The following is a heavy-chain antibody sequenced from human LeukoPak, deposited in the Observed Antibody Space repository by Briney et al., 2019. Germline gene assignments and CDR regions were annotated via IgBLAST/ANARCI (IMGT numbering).Heavy chain of an antibody. CDR2: ISWNSGSI. J-gene: IGHJ6*02. D-gene: IGHD6-25*01. CDR3: AEDKRAKDYYYYGMDV. CDR1: GFTFDDYA. Sequence: PGRSLRLSCAASGFTFDDYAMHWVRQAPGKGLEWVSGISWNSGSIGYADSVKGRFTISRDNAKNSLYLQMNSLRAEDTALYYCAEDKRAKDYYYYGMDVWGQGTTVTVSS. V-gene: IGHV3-9*01.